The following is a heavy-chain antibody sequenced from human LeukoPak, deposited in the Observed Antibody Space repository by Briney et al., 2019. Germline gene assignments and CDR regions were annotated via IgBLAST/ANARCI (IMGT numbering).Heavy chain of an antibody. V-gene: IGHV3-30*02. CDR2: IRYDGSNE. J-gene: IGHJ3*02. CDR1: GFNFNYYG. Sequence: PGGSLRLSCAASGFNFNYYGMQWVRQAPGKGLEWVAFIRYDGSNEYYGDSVRGRFTISRDNSDNTLYMQMNSLRVEDTAVHYCAKGLHSSSSNDAFDIWGQGTTVTVSS. CDR3: AKGLHSSSSNDAFDI. D-gene: IGHD6-13*01.